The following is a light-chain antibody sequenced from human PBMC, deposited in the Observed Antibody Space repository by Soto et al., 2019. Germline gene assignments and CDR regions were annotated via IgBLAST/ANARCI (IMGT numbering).Light chain of an antibody. CDR1: SSDIGAYNY. Sequence: QSVLTQPASVSGSPGQSITISCTGTSSDIGAYNYVSWYQQHPGKAPKVMIYEVSNRPSGVSNRFSGSKSGNTASLTISGLQAEDEADYYCSSYTSSSSWLFGGGTQLTVL. CDR3: SSYTSSSSWL. CDR2: EVS. J-gene: IGLJ3*02. V-gene: IGLV2-14*01.